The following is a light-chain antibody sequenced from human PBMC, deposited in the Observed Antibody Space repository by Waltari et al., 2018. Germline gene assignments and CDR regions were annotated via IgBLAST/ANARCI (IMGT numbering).Light chain of an antibody. J-gene: IGKJ1*01. V-gene: IGKV3-20*01. CDR1: QSVTRT. CDR2: GAS. Sequence: IVLTQSPGTLSLSPWERATLSCRASQSVTRTLAWYQQKPGQAPRLRIYGASNRATGIPDRFSGSGSGTDFSLTISRLEPEDFAVYYCQHYLGLPATFGQGTKVEIK. CDR3: QHYLGLPAT.